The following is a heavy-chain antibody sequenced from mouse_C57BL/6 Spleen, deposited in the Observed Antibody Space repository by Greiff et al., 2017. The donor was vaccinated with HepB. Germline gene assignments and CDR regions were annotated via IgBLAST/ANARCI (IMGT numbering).Heavy chain of an antibody. J-gene: IGHJ4*01. D-gene: IGHD3-1*01. CDR2: ISSGGDYI. V-gene: IGHV5-9-1*02. CDR3: TRDRDPYYAMDY. Sequence: DVHLVESGEGLVKPGGSLKLSCAASGFTFSSYAMSWVRQTPEKRLEWVAYISSGGDYIYYADTVKGRFTISRDNARNTLYLQMSSLKSEDTAMYYCTRDRDPYYAMDYWGQGTSVTVSS. CDR1: GFTFSSYA.